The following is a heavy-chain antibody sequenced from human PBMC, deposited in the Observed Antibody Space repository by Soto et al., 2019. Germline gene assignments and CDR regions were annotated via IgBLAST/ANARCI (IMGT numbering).Heavy chain of an antibody. CDR3: ARDEDYGGSRQFDL. D-gene: IGHD4-17*01. J-gene: IGHJ2*01. CDR1: GFTFSDYY. CDR2: ISSSGSTI. V-gene: IGHV3-11*01. Sequence: PGGSLRLSCAASGFTFSDYYRGWIRQAPGKGLEWVSYISSSGSTIYYADSVKGRFTISRDNAKNSLYLQLNSLRAEDTDVYYCARDEDYGGSRQFDLWGRGTLVTVSA.